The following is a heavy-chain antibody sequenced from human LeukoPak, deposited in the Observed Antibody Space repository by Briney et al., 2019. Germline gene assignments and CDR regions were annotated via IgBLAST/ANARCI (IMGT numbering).Heavy chain of an antibody. J-gene: IGHJ4*02. CDR3: AKAKEITMVWGVLDY. CDR1: GFTFSDYY. Sequence: GGSLRLSCTVSGFTFSDYYMSWVRQAPGKGLEWVSPISGSGGSTYYAGSVKGRFTISRDNSKNTLYLQMNSLRAEDTAVYYCAKAKEITMVWGVLDYWGQGTLVTVSS. D-gene: IGHD3-10*01. V-gene: IGHV3-23*01. CDR2: ISGSGGST.